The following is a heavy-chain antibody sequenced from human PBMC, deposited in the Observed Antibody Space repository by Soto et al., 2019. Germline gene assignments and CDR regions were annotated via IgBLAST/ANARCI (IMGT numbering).Heavy chain of an antibody. D-gene: IGHD3-22*01. Sequence: EVQLVESGGGIVQPGGSLRLSCAASGFTFSGYWMHRVRQAPGKGLVWVSRINSDGSRTSYADSAKGRFTISRDNAKNTVYLQMNSLRAEDTAVYYCARGDGDYYDGNGYLGRHWGQGTLVTVSS. CDR3: ARGDGDYYDGNGYLGRH. CDR2: INSDGSRT. J-gene: IGHJ4*02. V-gene: IGHV3-74*01. CDR1: GFTFSGYW.